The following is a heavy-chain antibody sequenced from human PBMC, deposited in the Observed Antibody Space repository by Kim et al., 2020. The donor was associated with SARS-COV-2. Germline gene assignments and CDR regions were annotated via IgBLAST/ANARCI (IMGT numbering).Heavy chain of an antibody. D-gene: IGHD4-17*01. CDR3: TTDVDYGDYEDWDY. V-gene: IGHV3-15*01. CDR1: GFTFSNAW. CDR2: IKSKTDGGTT. Sequence: GGSLRLSCAASGFTFSNAWMSWVRQAPGKGLEWVGRIKSKTDGGTTDYAAPVKGRFTISRDDSKNTLYLQMNSLKTEDTAVYYCTTDVDYGDYEDWDYWGQGTLVTVSS. J-gene: IGHJ4*02.